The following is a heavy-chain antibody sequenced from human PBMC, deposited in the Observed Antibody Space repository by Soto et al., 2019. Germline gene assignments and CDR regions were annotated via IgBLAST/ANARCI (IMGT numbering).Heavy chain of an antibody. Sequence: GQSLNLPSTGSGYLFICYFIGCVRQMPGKGLEWMGIIYPGDSDTRYSPSFQGQVTISADKSISTAYLQWSSLKASDTAMYYCARTQSGYSYGFADVRGQGTTVTVSS. CDR1: GYLFICYF. V-gene: IGHV5-51*01. CDR3: ARTQSGYSYGFADV. D-gene: IGHD5-18*01. J-gene: IGHJ6*02. CDR2: IYPGDSDT.